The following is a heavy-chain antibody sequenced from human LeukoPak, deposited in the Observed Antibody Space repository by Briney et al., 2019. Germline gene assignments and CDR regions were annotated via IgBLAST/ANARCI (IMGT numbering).Heavy chain of an antibody. CDR2: IKQDGSEK. Sequence: GGSLRLSCAASGFTFSSYWMSWVRQAPGKGLEWVANIKQDGSEKYYVDSVKGRFTISRDNAKNSLYLQMNSLRAEDTAVYYCARDMWPPGPHASSGYYYPSGFDRWRQGTLVNVYS. D-gene: IGHD3-22*01. J-gene: IGHJ5*02. CDR3: ARDMWPPGPHASSGYYYPSGFDR. V-gene: IGHV3-7*01. CDR1: GFTFSSYW.